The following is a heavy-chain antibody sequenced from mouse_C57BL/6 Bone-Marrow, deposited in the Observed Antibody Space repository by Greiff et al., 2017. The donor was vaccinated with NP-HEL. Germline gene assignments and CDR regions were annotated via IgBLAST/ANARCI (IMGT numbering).Heavy chain of an antibody. V-gene: IGHV1-69*01. J-gene: IGHJ2*01. D-gene: IGHD2-10*02. CDR3: ARRYGNSFDY. Sequence: QVQLQQPGAELVMPGASVKLSCKASGYTFTSYWMHWVKQRPGQGLEWIGEIDPFDSYTNYNQKFKGKSTLTVDKSSSTAYMQLSSLTSEDSAVYYCARRYGNSFDYWGQGTTLTVSS. CDR1: GYTFTSYW. CDR2: IDPFDSYT.